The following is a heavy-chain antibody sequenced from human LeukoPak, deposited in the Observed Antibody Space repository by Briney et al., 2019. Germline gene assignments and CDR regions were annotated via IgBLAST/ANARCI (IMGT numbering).Heavy chain of an antibody. CDR1: GYTFTSYG. D-gene: IGHD3-10*01. CDR3: ARDPDTYGSGSYYRGHYFDY. J-gene: IGHJ4*02. CDR2: ISAYNGNT. Sequence: ASVKVSCKASGYTFTSYGISWVRQAPGQGLEWMGWISAYNGNTNYAQKLQGRVTMTTDTSTSTAYMELRSLRSDDMAVYYCARDPDTYGSGSYYRGHYFDYWGQGTLVTVSS. V-gene: IGHV1-18*03.